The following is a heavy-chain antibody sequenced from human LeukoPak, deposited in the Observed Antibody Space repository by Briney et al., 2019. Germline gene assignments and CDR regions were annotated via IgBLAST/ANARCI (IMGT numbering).Heavy chain of an antibody. J-gene: IGHJ4*02. Sequence: GGSLRLSCAASGFSFNNYGIHWVRQAPGKGLEWVTFMQYDGSDKFYADSVKGRFTISRDNSKNTLYLQMNSLRAEDTAVYYCARRSSGYPYYFDYWGQGTLVTVSS. CDR3: ARRSSGYPYYFDY. CDR1: GFSFNNYG. D-gene: IGHD6-19*01. V-gene: IGHV3-30*02. CDR2: MQYDGSDK.